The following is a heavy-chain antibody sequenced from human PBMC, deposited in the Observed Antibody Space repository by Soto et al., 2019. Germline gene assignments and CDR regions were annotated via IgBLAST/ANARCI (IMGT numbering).Heavy chain of an antibody. D-gene: IGHD6-19*01. Sequence: SQTLSVTSANSGDSVSSNSAAWNWIRQSPSRGLEWLGRTYYRSKWYNDYAVSLKSRITINPDTSKNQFSLQLNSVTPEDTAVYYCVRYSSGWHDAFDIWGQGTVLTVS. CDR1: GDSVSSNSAA. J-gene: IGHJ3*02. V-gene: IGHV6-1*01. CDR3: VRYSSGWHDAFDI. CDR2: TYYRSKWYN.